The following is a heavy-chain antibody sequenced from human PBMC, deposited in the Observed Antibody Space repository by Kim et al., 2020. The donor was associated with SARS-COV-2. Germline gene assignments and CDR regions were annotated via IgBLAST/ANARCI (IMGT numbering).Heavy chain of an antibody. CDR2: IYYSGST. Sequence: SETLSLTCTVSGGSISSGGYYWSWIRQHPGKGLEWIGYIYYSGSTYYNPSLKSRVTISVDTSKNQFSLKLSSVTAADTAVYYCARDTRTNDYSNQNYYYYYGMDVWGQGTTVTVSS. J-gene: IGHJ6*02. D-gene: IGHD4-4*01. V-gene: IGHV4-31*03. CDR1: GGSISSGGYY. CDR3: ARDTRTNDYSNQNYYYYYGMDV.